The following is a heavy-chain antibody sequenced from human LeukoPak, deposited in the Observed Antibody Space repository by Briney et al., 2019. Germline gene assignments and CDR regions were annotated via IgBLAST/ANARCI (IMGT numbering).Heavy chain of an antibody. D-gene: IGHD5-18*01. CDR3: AKTGQSGAMVFDY. CDR1: GGSINGYY. J-gene: IGHJ4*02. CDR2: IYYSGST. V-gene: IGHV4-59*01. Sequence: PSETLSLTCTVSGGSINGYYWSWVRQPPGKGLEWIGYIYYSGSTNYNPSLKSRVIISVDTSKNQFSLKLISVTAADTAMYYCAKTGQSGAMVFDYWGQGTLVTVSS.